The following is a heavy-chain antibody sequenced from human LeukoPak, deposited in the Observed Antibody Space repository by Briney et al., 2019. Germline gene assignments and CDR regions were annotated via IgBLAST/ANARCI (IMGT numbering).Heavy chain of an antibody. CDR3: ARHQYYYDSSGSYPDY. CDR1: GGSISSSSYY. CDR2: IYYSGNT. V-gene: IGHV4-39*01. Sequence: SETLSLTCSLSGGSISSSSYYWGWNRQPPGQGLEWIGSIYYSGNTYYNPSLKSRLTISVDTSKNQFSLKLSSVTAADTAVDYCARHQYYYDSSGSYPDYWGQGILVTVSS. J-gene: IGHJ4*02. D-gene: IGHD3-22*01.